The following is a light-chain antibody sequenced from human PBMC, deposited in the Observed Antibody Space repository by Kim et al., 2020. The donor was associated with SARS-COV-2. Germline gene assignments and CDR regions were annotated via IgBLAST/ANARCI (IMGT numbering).Light chain of an antibody. CDR1: QGIGNY. J-gene: IGKJ4*01. CDR2: AAS. Sequence: ILLTQSPSSLSASVGDRVTLTCRASQGIGNYLAWYQQKPGKPPNLLISAASTLQSGVPSRFSGSGSGTDFTLTISSLQPEDFATYYCQQLNSYPLTFGGGTKLEI. V-gene: IGKV1-9*01. CDR3: QQLNSYPLT.